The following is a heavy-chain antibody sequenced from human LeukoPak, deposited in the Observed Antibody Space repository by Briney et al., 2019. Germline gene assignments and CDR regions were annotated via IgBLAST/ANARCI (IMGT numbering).Heavy chain of an antibody. J-gene: IGHJ3*01. CDR3: VRDNKGIAASAAFDV. Sequence: SQTLSLTCAISGDSASSNTATWNWIRQSPSRGLEWLGRTYYRSKWSNDYAVSVKSRITINPDTSKNQFSLQLNSMTPEDTAVYYCVRDNKGIAASAAFDVWGQGTMVIVSS. CDR2: TYYRSKWSN. D-gene: IGHD6-13*01. CDR1: GDSASSNTAT. V-gene: IGHV6-1*01.